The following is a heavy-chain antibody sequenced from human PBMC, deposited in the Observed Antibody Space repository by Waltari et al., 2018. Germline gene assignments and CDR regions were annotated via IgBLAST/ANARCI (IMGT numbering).Heavy chain of an antibody. D-gene: IGHD1-26*01. CDR3: ATRRPLAATTFDSY. V-gene: IGHV1-24*01. J-gene: IGHJ4*02. CDR2: VDPEDGET. CDR1: GSTLTELS. Sequence: QVQLVQSGAAVKKPGASVKVSCKVSGSTLTELSMHWVRQAPGTGLEWMGGVDPEDGETIYAQKFQGRVTMTEDTSTDTAYMELSSLRSEDTAVYYFATRRPLAATTFDSYWGQGTLVTVSS.